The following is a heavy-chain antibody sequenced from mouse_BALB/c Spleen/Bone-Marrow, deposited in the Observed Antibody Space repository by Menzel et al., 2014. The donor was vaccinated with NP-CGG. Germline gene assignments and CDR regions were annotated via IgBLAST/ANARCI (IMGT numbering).Heavy chain of an antibody. Sequence: EVKLKESGGDLVKPGGSLKLSCVASGFTFSSYGMSWVRQTPDKRLEWVATISSGGSSTYYPASVKGRFTISRDNAKSTLYLQMSSLNSEDTAMYYCTRRPLQANSYFDCWGQGTTLTVSS. CDR1: GFTFSSYG. CDR2: ISSGGSST. J-gene: IGHJ2*01. CDR3: TRRPLQANSYFDC. D-gene: IGHD3-2*02. V-gene: IGHV5-6*02.